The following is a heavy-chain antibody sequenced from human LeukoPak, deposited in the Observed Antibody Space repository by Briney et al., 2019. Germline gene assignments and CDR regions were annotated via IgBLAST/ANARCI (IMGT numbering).Heavy chain of an antibody. Sequence: GGSLRLSCAASGFTFSNYAMHRVRQAPGKGLEWVAVISYDGSNKYYADSVKGRFTISRDNSKNTLYLQMNSLRAEDTAVYYCARDQSRGQCLLIYWGQGTLVTVSS. J-gene: IGHJ4*02. CDR1: GFTFSNYA. V-gene: IGHV3-30-3*01. D-gene: IGHD3-22*01. CDR3: ARDQSRGQCLLIY. CDR2: ISYDGSNK.